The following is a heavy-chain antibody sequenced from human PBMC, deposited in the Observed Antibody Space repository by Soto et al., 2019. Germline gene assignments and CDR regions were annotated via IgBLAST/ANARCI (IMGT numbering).Heavy chain of an antibody. V-gene: IGHV4-39*01. J-gene: IGHJ5*02. CDR2: IYYSGST. CDR3: ARRRQYYDILTGLGWDWFDP. Sequence: SETLSLTSTVSVGSISSSSYYWGWIRQPPWKGLEWIGSIYYSGSTYYNPSLKSRVTISVDTSKNQFSLKLSSVTAADTAVYYCARRRQYYDILTGLGWDWFDPWGQGTLVTVSS. D-gene: IGHD3-9*01. CDR1: VGSISSSSYY.